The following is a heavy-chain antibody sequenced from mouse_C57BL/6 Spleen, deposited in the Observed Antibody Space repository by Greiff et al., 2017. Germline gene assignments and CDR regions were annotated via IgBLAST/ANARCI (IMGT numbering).Heavy chain of an antibody. D-gene: IGHD2-1*01. CDR2: IDPETGGT. V-gene: IGHV1-15*01. CDR1: GYTFTDYE. J-gene: IGHJ3*01. Sequence: QVHVKQSGAELVRPGASVTLSCKASGYTFTDYEMHWVKQTPVHGLEWIGAIDPETGGTAYNQKFKGKAILTADKSSSTAYMELRSLTSEDSAVYYCTRPEDGNYPWFAYWGQGTLVTVSA. CDR3: TRPEDGNYPWFAY.